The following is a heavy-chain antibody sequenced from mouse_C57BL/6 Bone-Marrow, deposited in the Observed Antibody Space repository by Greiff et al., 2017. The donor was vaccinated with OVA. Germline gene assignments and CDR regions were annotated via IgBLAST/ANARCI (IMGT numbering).Heavy chain of an antibody. CDR2: IYPGDGDT. J-gene: IGHJ2*01. V-gene: IGHV1-80*01. CDR3: ARPRQSGRGYFDY. CDR1: GYAFSSYW. D-gene: IGHD3-1*01. Sequence: QVQLQQSGAELVKPGASVKISCKASGYAFSSYWMNWVKQRPGKGLEWIGQIYPGDGDTNYNGKFKGKATLTADKSSSTAYMQLGSLTSEDSAVYFCARPRQSGRGYFDYWGQGTTLTVSS.